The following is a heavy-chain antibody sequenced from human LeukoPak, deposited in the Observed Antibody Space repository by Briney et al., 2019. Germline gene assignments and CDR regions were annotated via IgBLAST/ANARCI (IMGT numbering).Heavy chain of an antibody. Sequence: PGGSLGLSCAAPGFTVSSNYMSWVRQAPGKGLEWVSVIYSGGSTYYADSVKGRFTISRDNSKNTLYLQMNSLRAEDTTVYYCARGSALFDWGQGTLVTVSS. CDR2: IYSGGST. V-gene: IGHV3-53*01. J-gene: IGHJ4*02. CDR3: ARGSALFD. D-gene: IGHD6-6*01. CDR1: GFTVSSNY.